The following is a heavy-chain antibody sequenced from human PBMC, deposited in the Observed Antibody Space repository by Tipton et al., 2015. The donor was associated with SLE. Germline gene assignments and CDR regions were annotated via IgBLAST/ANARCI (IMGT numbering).Heavy chain of an antibody. CDR1: GFTFSSHG. CDR3: VRGGLHDSSYEGGDY. Sequence: SLRLSCAASGFTFSSHGMNWVRQAPGKGLEWVAVISYDGGKKNYADSVKGRFTISRDNSKSTLFLQMNSLRREDTAVYYCVRGGLHDSSYEGGDYWGQGTLVTVSS. CDR2: ISYDGGKK. V-gene: IGHV3-30*03. J-gene: IGHJ4*02. D-gene: IGHD3-3*01.